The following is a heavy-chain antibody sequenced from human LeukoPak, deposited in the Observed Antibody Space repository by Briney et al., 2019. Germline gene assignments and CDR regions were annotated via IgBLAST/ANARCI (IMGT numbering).Heavy chain of an antibody. J-gene: IGHJ3*02. Sequence: SETLSLTCTVSGGSISSGDYYWSWIRQPPGKGLEWIGYIYYSGSTYYNPSLKSRVTISVDTSKNQFSLKLSSVTAADTAVYYCARRRLSAPFDTFDIWGPGAMVTVSP. V-gene: IGHV4-30-4*01. CDR3: ARRRLSAPFDTFDI. CDR2: IYYSGST. CDR1: GGSISSGDYY.